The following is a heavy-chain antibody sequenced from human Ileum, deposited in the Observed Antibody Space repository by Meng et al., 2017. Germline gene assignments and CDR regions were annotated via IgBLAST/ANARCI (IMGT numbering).Heavy chain of an antibody. V-gene: IGHV4-4*02. J-gene: IGHJ4*02. CDR3: AHIFDS. Sequence: QVHLQESGPGLAEPSGTLSLTCAVSGRSISSSDWWSWVRQPPGKGLEWIAEMNLGGSPNYNPSLKSRVTMSVDKSNDHLSLQLTSVTAADTAVYYCAHIFDSWGQGTLVTVSS. CDR2: MNLGGSP. CDR1: GRSISSSDW.